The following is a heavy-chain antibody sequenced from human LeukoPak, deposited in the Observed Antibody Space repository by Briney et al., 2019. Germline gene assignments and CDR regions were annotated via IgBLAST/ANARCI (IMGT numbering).Heavy chain of an antibody. D-gene: IGHD2-2*01. V-gene: IGHV1-69*02. CDR1: GGTFSSYT. J-gene: IGHJ6*03. Sequence: ASVTVSCKASGGTFSSYTISWVRQAPGHGLEWMGRIIPILGIANYAQKFQGRVKITADKSTSTGYMELSSLRSEDTAVYYCARGVVVPAATVKPTRNYYYYMDVWGKGTTVTVSS. CDR3: ARGVVVPAATVKPTRNYYYYMDV. CDR2: IIPILGIA.